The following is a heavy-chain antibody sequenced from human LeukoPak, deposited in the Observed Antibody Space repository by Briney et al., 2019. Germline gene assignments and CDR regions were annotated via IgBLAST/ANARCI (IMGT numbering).Heavy chain of an antibody. CDR3: ARDYDSSGYYYWASNWFDP. J-gene: IGHJ5*02. CDR1: GFIFSSYA. V-gene: IGHV3-30-3*01. D-gene: IGHD3-22*01. Sequence: GGSLRLSCAASGFIFSSYAMHWVCQAPGKGLEWVAVISYDGSNKYYADSVKGRFTISRDNSKNTLYLQMNSLRVEDTAVYYCARDYDSSGYYYWASNWFDPWGQGTLVTVSS. CDR2: ISYDGSNK.